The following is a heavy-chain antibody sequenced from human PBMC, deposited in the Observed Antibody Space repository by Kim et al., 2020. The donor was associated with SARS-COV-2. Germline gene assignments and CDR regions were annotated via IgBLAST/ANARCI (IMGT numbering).Heavy chain of an antibody. CDR3: VRDGGGTVAVTGPPSYYSGLDV. CDR1: GFVFSNYW. J-gene: IGHJ6*02. CDR2: IKKDGNEK. V-gene: IGHV3-7*01. Sequence: GGSLRLSCAASGFVFSNYWMTWVRQAPGKGLEWVANIKKDGNEKFYVDSVKGRFTISRDNAKRSVFLQLNSLRHEDTAVYYRVRDGGGTVAVTGPPSYYSGLDVWGQGTTVTVSS. D-gene: IGHD6-19*01.